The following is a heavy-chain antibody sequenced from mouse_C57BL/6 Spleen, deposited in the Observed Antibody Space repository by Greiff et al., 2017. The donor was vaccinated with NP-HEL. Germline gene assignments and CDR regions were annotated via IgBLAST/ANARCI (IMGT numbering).Heavy chain of an antibody. CDR1: GFTFSDYG. Sequence: DVQLVESGGGLVKPGGSLKLSCAASGFTFSDYGMHWVRQAPEKGLEWVAYISSGSSTIYYADTVKGRFTISRDNAKNTLFLQMTSLRSEDTAMYYCASYSRFAYWGQGTLVTVSA. CDR2: ISSGSSTI. J-gene: IGHJ3*01. V-gene: IGHV5-17*01. CDR3: ASYSRFAY. D-gene: IGHD2-12*01.